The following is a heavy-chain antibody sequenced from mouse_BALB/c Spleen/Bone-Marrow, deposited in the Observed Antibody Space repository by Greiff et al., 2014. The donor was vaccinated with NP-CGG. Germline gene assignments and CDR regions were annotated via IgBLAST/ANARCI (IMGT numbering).Heavy chain of an antibody. CDR3: AEGYDSWFAY. J-gene: IGHJ3*01. V-gene: IGHV14-3*02. CDR1: GFNIEDTY. Sequence: VQLQQSGAGLVKPGASVKLSCTASGFNIEDTYVHWVKQRPEQGLEWIGRIDPANGNTKYDPKFQGKATVTSDTSSNTAYLHLNSLTSEDTAVYYCAEGYDSWFAYWGQGTLVTVSA. CDR2: IDPANGNT. D-gene: IGHD2-2*01.